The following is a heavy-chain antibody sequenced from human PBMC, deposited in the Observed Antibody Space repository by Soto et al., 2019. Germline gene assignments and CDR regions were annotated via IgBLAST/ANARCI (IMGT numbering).Heavy chain of an antibody. Sequence: GGSLRLSCAASGFTFSSYGMHWVRQAPGKGLEWVAVIWYDGSNKYYADSVKGRFTISRDNSKNTLYLQMNSLRAEDTAVYYCARDERYSSSFWAIDYWGQGTLVTVSS. CDR2: IWYDGSNK. CDR1: GFTFSSYG. J-gene: IGHJ4*02. D-gene: IGHD6-6*01. V-gene: IGHV3-33*01. CDR3: ARDERYSSSFWAIDY.